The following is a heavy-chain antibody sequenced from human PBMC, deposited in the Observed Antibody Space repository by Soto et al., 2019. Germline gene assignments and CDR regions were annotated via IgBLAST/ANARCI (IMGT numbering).Heavy chain of an antibody. CDR1: GFTFSSYS. CDR2: ISSSSSTI. J-gene: IGHJ4*02. Sequence: EVQLVESGGGLVQPGGSLRLSCAASGFTFSSYSMNWVRQAPGKGLEWVSYISSSSSTIYYADSVKGRFTISRDNAKNSLYLQMNSLRAEDTAVYYCAKGPYRSGGSCYSPMGYWGQGTLVTVSS. V-gene: IGHV3-48*01. D-gene: IGHD2-15*01. CDR3: AKGPYRSGGSCYSPMGY.